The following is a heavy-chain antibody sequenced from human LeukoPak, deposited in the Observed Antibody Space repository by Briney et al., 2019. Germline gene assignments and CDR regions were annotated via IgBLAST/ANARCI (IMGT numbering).Heavy chain of an antibody. J-gene: IGHJ4*02. V-gene: IGHV3-30-3*01. Sequence: GGSLRLSCAASGFTFSSYAMHWVRQAPGKGLEWVAVISYDGSNKYYADSVKGRFTISRDNSKNTLYLQMNSLRAEDTAVYYCAKAYVYYYDSSGHDYWGQGTLVTVSS. D-gene: IGHD3-22*01. CDR1: GFTFSSYA. CDR2: ISYDGSNK. CDR3: AKAYVYYYDSSGHDY.